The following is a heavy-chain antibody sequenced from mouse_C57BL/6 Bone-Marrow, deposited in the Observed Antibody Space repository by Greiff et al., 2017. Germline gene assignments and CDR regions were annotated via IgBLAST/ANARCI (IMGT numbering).Heavy chain of an antibody. J-gene: IGHJ2*01. Sequence: QVQLQQPGAELVRPGSSVKLSCKASGYTFTSYWMDWVKQRPGQGLEWIGNIYPSDSETHYNQKFKDKATLTVDKSSSKAYMQLSSLTSEDSAVYYCARDITTVVPYFDYWGQGTTLTVSS. CDR2: IYPSDSET. CDR1: GYTFTSYW. V-gene: IGHV1-61*01. D-gene: IGHD1-1*01. CDR3: ARDITTVVPYFDY.